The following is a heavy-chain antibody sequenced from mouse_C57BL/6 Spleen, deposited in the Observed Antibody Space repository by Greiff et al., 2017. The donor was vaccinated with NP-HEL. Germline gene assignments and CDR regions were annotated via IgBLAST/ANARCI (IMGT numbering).Heavy chain of an antibody. J-gene: IGHJ3*01. D-gene: IGHD4-1*01. CDR3: ARRGSNFPFAY. CDR2: ITPSNGGP. CDR1: GYTFTSYW. V-gene: IGHV1-53*01. Sequence: QVQLQQPGTELVKPGASVKLSCKASGYTFTSYWMHWVKQRPGQGLEWIGTITPSNGGPTYNEKFKSKATLTVDKSSSTAYMQLSSLTSEDSSVYYCARRGSNFPFAYWGQGTLVTVSA.